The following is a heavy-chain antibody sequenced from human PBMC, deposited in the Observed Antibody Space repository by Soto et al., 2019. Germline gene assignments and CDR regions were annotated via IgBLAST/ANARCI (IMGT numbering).Heavy chain of an antibody. CDR2: IYYSGST. CDR1: GGSISSGGYY. CDR3: ARDGGDYYDSRNNWFDL. J-gene: IGHJ5*02. V-gene: IGHV4-31*03. D-gene: IGHD3-22*01. Sequence: PSETLSLTCTVSGGSISSGGYYWSWIRQHPGKGLEWIGYIYYSGSTYYNPSLKSRVTTSVDTSKNQFSLKLSSVTAADTAVYYCARDGGDYYDSRNNWFDLWGKGSLVPVSS.